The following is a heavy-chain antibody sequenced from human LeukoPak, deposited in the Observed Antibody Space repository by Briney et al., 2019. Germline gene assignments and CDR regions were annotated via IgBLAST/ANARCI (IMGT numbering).Heavy chain of an antibody. CDR2: IVVGSGNT. D-gene: IGHD3-9*01. V-gene: IGHV1-58*02. CDR1: GFTFTSSA. CDR3: AASTVDVLRYFDWAYYMDV. Sequence: SVKVSCKASGFTFTSSAMQWVRQARGQRLEWIGWIVVGSGNTNYVQKFQERVTITRDMSTSTAYMELSTLRSEDTAVYYCAASTVDVLRYFDWAYYMDVWGKGATVTVSS. J-gene: IGHJ6*03.